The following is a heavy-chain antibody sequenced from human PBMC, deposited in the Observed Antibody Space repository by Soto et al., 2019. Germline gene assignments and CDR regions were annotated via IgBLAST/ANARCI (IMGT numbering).Heavy chain of an antibody. CDR2: IWYDGSNK. V-gene: IGHV3-33*08. J-gene: IGHJ4*02. D-gene: IGHD3-10*01. CDR1: GFTFSSYA. CDR3: ARDASLTGFPQQLLWFGESRFKYYFDY. Sequence: GGSLRLSCAASGFTFSSYAMHWVRQAPGKGLERVTVIWYDGSNKYYADSVKGRFTISRDNSKNTLYLQMNSLRAEDTAVYYCARDASLTGFPQQLLWFGESRFKYYFDYWGQGTPVTVSS.